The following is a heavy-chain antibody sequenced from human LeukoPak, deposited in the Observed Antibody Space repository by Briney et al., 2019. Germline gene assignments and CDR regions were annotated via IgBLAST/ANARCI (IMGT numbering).Heavy chain of an antibody. CDR3: AKDLVGSSWSHGFDC. Sequence: PGRSLRLSCAASGFTFTSYGMHWVRQAPGKGLEWVAVISYDGSDKSYADSVKGRFTISRDNSKNTLYLQMNSLRAEDTAVYYCAKDLVGSSWSHGFDCWGQGTLVTVSS. V-gene: IGHV3-30*18. CDR1: GFTFTSYG. CDR2: ISYDGSDK. D-gene: IGHD6-13*01. J-gene: IGHJ4*02.